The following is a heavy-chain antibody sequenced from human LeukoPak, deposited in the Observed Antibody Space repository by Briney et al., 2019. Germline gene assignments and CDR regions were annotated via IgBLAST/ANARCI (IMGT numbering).Heavy chain of an antibody. J-gene: IGHJ5*02. D-gene: IGHD2-15*01. CDR3: AKDSAALRFDP. Sequence: PGGSLRLSCAASGFTFSSYAMIWVRQAPGKGLEWVSAISGSGGSTYYADSVKGRFTISRDNSKNTVYLQMNSLRSEDTAVYFCAKDSAALRFDPWGEGTLVTVSS. CDR2: ISGSGGST. CDR1: GFTFSSYA. V-gene: IGHV3-23*01.